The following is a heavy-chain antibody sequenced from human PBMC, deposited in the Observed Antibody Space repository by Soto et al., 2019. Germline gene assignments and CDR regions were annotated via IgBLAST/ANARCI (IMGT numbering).Heavy chain of an antibody. D-gene: IGHD2-2*01. Sequence: SETLSLTCTVSGGTISSYYWSWIRKPPGKGLEWIGYIYYSGSTNYNPSLKSRVTISVDTSKNQFSLKLSSLTAADTAVYYCARVTVVVPAALYYYYMDVWGKGTTVTVSS. CDR2: IYYSGST. J-gene: IGHJ6*03. CDR1: GGTISSYY. CDR3: ARVTVVVPAALYYYYMDV. V-gene: IGHV4-59*01.